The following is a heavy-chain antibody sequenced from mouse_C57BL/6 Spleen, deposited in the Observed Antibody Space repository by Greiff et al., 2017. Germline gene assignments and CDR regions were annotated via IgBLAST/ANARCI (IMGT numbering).Heavy chain of an antibody. V-gene: IGHV14-1*01. CDR1: GFNIKDYY. Sequence: VQLQQSGAELVRPRASVKLSCTASGFNIKDYYMHWVKQRPEQGLEWIGRIDPEDGDTEYAPKFQGKATMTADTSSNTAYLQLSSLTSEDSAVYYCTRSYYSNYGWFAYWGQGTLVTVSA. J-gene: IGHJ3*01. CDR2: IDPEDGDT. D-gene: IGHD2-5*01. CDR3: TRSYYSNYGWFAY.